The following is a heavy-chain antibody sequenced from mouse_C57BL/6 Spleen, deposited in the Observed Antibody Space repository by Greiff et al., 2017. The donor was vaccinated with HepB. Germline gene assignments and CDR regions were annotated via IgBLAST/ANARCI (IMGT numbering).Heavy chain of an antibody. J-gene: IGHJ4*01. CDR1: GYSITSGYD. V-gene: IGHV3-1*01. D-gene: IGHD1-1*01. CDR2: ISYSGST. CDR3: AITTVVADYAMDY. Sequence: VQLKESGPGMVKPSQSLSLTCTVTGYSITSGYDWHWIRHFPGNKLEWMGYISYSGSTNYNPSLKSRISITHDTSKNHFFLKLNSVTTEDTATYYCAITTVVADYAMDYWGQGTSVTVSS.